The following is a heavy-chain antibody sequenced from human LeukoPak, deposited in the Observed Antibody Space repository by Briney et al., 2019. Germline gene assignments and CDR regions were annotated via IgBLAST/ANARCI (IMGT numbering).Heavy chain of an antibody. J-gene: IGHJ5*02. D-gene: IGHD2-15*01. CDR2: IYTSGST. Sequence: SQTLSLTCTVSGGSISSGSYYWSWIRQPAGKGLEWIGRIYTSGSTNYNPSLKSRVTISVDTSKNQFSLKLSSVTAADTAVYYCARLSGGSHLEYNWFDPWGQGTLVTVSS. V-gene: IGHV4-61*02. CDR1: GGSISSGSYY. CDR3: ARLSGGSHLEYNWFDP.